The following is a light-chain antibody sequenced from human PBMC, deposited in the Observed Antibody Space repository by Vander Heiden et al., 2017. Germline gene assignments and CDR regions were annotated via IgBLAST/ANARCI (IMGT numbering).Light chain of an antibody. CDR1: QSISNTH. CDR2: GAS. CDR3: QQYGSSLYT. V-gene: IGKV3-20*01. J-gene: IGKJ2*01. Sequence: EGVLTQSPGTLSLSPGERATLSCRASQSISNTHLAWYQQKPGQAPRLLIYGASNRATGIPDRFSGSRSGTDFTLTISRLEPEDFAVYYCQQYGSSLYTFGQGTKLEI.